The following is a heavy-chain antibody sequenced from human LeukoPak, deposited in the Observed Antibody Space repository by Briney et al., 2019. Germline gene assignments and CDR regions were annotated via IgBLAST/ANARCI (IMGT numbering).Heavy chain of an antibody. CDR1: GFTFSSYA. CDR2: ISYDGSNK. J-gene: IGHJ4*02. D-gene: IGHD6-13*01. Sequence: PGGSLRLSCAASGFTFSSYAMHWVRQAPGKGLEWVAVISYDGSNKYYADSVKGRFTISRDNSKNTLYLQMNSLRAEDTAVYYCAKERDISSSWYLSNYFDYWGQGTLVIVSS. CDR3: AKERDISSSWYLSNYFDY. V-gene: IGHV3-30*01.